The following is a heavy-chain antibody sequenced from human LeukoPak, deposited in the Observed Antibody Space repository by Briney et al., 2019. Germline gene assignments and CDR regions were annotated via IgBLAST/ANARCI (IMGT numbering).Heavy chain of an antibody. V-gene: IGHV4-38-2*02. CDR3: ARGYCSGGSCQLDPGFDY. D-gene: IGHD2-15*01. CDR1: GGSLSSGYY. CDR2: IYHSGST. J-gene: IGHJ4*02. Sequence: SETLSLTCTVSGGSLSSGYYWGWIRQPPGKGLEWIGSIYHSGSTYYNPSLKSRVTISVDTSKNQFSLKLSSVTAADTAVYYCARGYCSGGSCQLDPGFDYWGQGTLVTVSS.